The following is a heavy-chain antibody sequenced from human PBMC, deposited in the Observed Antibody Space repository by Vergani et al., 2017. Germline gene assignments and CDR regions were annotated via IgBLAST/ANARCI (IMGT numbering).Heavy chain of an antibody. CDR3: ARAKWEDWFDP. CDR1: GYSFTSYW. D-gene: IGHD1-26*01. Sequence: EVQLVQSGAEVKKPGESLRISCKGSGYSFTSYWISWVRQMPGKGLEWLGRIDPSYSYTNYSPSLQGHVTISADKSISTAYLQWSSLKATNTAMYYCARAKWEDWFDPWGQGTLVTVSS. CDR2: IDPSYSYT. V-gene: IGHV5-10-1*03. J-gene: IGHJ5*02.